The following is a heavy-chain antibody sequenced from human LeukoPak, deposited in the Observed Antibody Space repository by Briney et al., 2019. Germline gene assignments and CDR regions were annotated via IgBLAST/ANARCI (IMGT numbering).Heavy chain of an antibody. V-gene: IGHV3-74*01. Sequence: PGGSLRLSCAASGFTFSSYWMHWVRQAPGKGLVWVSRINSDGSSTSYADPVKGRFTISRDNAKNTLYLQMNSLRAEDTAVYYCVRGSGYGAYVNWGQGTLVTVSS. CDR2: INSDGSST. D-gene: IGHD5-12*01. CDR3: VRGSGYGAYVN. J-gene: IGHJ4*02. CDR1: GFTFSSYW.